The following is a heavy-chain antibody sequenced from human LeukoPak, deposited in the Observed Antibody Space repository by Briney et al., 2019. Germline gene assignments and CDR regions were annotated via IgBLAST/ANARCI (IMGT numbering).Heavy chain of an antibody. D-gene: IGHD6-13*01. Sequence: SETLSLTCTVSGGSISSGDYYWSWIRQPPRKGLEWIGYIYYSGSTYYNPSLKSRVTISVDTSKNQFSLMLSSVTAAGTAVYYCASYPTPGIGAAGTFNYWGQGTLVTVSS. J-gene: IGHJ4*02. V-gene: IGHV4-30-4*01. CDR3: ASYPTPGIGAAGTFNY. CDR2: IYYSGST. CDR1: GGSISSGDYY.